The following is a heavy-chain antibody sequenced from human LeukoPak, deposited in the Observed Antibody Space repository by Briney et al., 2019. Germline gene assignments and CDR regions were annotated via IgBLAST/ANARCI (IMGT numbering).Heavy chain of an antibody. CDR1: GYTFTVYY. J-gene: IGHJ6*03. Sequence: GASVKVSCKASGYTFTVYYMHWVRQAPGQGLEWMGWINPDSGAANYAQNFQGRVTMTRDTSISTAYMELSSLRSDDTAVYYCARDRKVGGVYYYYMDVWGKGTTVTVSS. V-gene: IGHV1-2*02. D-gene: IGHD3-16*01. CDR2: INPDSGAA. CDR3: ARDRKVGGVYYYYMDV.